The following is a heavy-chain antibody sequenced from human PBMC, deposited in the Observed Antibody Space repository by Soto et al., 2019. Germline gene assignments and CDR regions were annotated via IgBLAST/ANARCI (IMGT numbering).Heavy chain of an antibody. CDR3: ASVSPRDGHNLYSTHY. CDR2: IYYSGST. Sequence: NLSETLSLTCTVSGGSISSYYWSWMRQPPGKGLEWIWHIYYSGSTNYNPSLKSRLTISVDTSKNQFSLELSSVTAADTAVYYCASVSPRDGHNLYSTHYWGQGILVTGSS. CDR1: GGSISSYY. J-gene: IGHJ4*02. D-gene: IGHD2-15*01. V-gene: IGHV4-59*01.